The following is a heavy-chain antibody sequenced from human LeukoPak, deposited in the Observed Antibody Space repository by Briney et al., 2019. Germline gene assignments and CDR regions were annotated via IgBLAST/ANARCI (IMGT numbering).Heavy chain of an antibody. D-gene: IGHD6-6*01. Sequence: GGSLRLSCAASGFTFSSYGMHWVRQAPGKGLEWVAVISYDGSNKYYADSVKGRFIISRDNSKNTLYLQMNSLRAEDTAVYYCAKENIAARPDYYYYYGMDVWGQGTTVTVSS. J-gene: IGHJ6*02. V-gene: IGHV3-30*18. CDR2: ISYDGSNK. CDR3: AKENIAARPDYYYYYGMDV. CDR1: GFTFSSYG.